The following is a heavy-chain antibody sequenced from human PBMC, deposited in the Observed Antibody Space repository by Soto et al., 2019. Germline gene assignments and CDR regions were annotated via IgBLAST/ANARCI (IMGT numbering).Heavy chain of an antibody. V-gene: IGHV4-34*01. Sequence: VQLQQWGAGLLKPSETLSLTCAVYGGSFSGYYWSWIRQPPGKGLEWIGEINHSGSTNYNPSLKSRVTISVDTSKNQFSLKLSSVTAADTAVYYCASGSYYYDSSGYYHGPNFDYWGQGTLVTVSS. CDR3: ASGSYYYDSSGYYHGPNFDY. D-gene: IGHD3-22*01. CDR2: INHSGST. J-gene: IGHJ4*02. CDR1: GGSFSGYY.